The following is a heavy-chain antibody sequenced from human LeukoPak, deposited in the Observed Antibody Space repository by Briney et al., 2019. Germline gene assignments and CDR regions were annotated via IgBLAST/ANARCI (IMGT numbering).Heavy chain of an antibody. CDR3: TTGDTYYDFWSGYPANLPFDY. Sequence: GGSLRLSCAASGFTFSNAWMSWVRQAPGKGLEWAGRIKSKTDGGTTDYAAPVKGRFTISRDDSKNTLYLQMNSLKTEDTAVYYCTTGDTYYDFWSGYPANLPFDYWGQGTLVTVSS. J-gene: IGHJ4*02. CDR1: GFTFSNAW. V-gene: IGHV3-15*01. D-gene: IGHD3-3*01. CDR2: IKSKTDGGTT.